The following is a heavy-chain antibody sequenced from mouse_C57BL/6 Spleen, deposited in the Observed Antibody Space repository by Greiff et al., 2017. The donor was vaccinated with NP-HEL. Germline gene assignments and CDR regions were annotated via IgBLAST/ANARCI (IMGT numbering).Heavy chain of an antibody. V-gene: IGHV1-55*01. J-gene: IGHJ1*03. CDR1: GYTFTSYW. CDR3: ARMRGNYPFWYFDV. D-gene: IGHD2-1*01. Sequence: QVQLQQPGAELVKPGASVKMSCKASGYTFTSYWITWVKQRPGQGLEWIGDIYPGSGSTNYNEKFKSKATLTVDTSSSTAYMQLSSLTSEDSAVYYCARMRGNYPFWYFDVWGTGTTVTVSS. CDR2: IYPGSGST.